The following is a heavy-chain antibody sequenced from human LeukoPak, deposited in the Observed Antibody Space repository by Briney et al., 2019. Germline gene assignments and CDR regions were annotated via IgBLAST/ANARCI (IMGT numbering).Heavy chain of an antibody. CDR1: GYTFTGYY. CDR2: INPNSGGT. V-gene: IGHV1-2*06. J-gene: IGHJ4*02. CDR3: ARDHKSSSWYSD. Sequence: GASVKVSCKASGYTFTGYYMHWVRQAPGRGLEWMGRINPNSGGTNYAQKFQGRVTMTRDTSISTAYMELSRLRSDDTAVYYCARDHKSSSWYSDWGQGTLVTVSS. D-gene: IGHD6-13*01.